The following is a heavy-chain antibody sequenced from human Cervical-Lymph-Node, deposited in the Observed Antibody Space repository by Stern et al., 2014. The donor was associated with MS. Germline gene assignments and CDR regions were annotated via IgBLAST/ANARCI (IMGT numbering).Heavy chain of an antibody. D-gene: IGHD3-22*01. V-gene: IGHV1-69*01. CDR2: IIPIFDTA. Sequence: QVQLVQSGAEVTKPGSSVKVSCKASGGTFSNYATSWVRQAPGQGLEWVGGIIPIFDTAHYAQKFQGRVTIAADESTSTAYMELNSLTHENTAVYYCARASLTSGYYYSHLAYWGQGTLVTVSS. CDR3: ARASLTSGYYYSHLAY. CDR1: GGTFSNYA. J-gene: IGHJ4*02.